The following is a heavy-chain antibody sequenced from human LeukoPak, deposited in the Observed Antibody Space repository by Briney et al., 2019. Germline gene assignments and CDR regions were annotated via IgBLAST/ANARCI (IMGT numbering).Heavy chain of an antibody. CDR2: INHSGST. Sequence: PSETLSLTCTVSGGSISSGDYSWSWIRQPPGKGLEWIGEINHSGSTNYNPSLKSRVTISVDTSKNQFSLKLSSVTAADTAVYYCARMVGPTRSGWYSGAFDIWGQGTMVTVSS. D-gene: IGHD6-19*01. CDR3: ARMVGPTRSGWYSGAFDI. CDR1: GGSISSGDYS. V-gene: IGHV4-39*07. J-gene: IGHJ3*02.